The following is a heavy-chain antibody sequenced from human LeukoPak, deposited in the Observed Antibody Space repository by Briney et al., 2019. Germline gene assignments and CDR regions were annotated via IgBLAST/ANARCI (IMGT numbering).Heavy chain of an antibody. CDR1: GYSFTSYW. V-gene: IGHV5-51*01. J-gene: IGHJ4*02. CDR3: ARQNGIAVAGSGGEFDY. CDR2: IYPGDSDT. D-gene: IGHD6-19*01. Sequence: PGESLKISCKGSGYSFTSYWIGWVRQMPGKGLEWMGIIYPGDSDTRYSPSFQGQVTISADKSISTAYLQWSSLKASDTAMYYCARQNGIAVAGSGGEFDYWGQGTLVTVSS.